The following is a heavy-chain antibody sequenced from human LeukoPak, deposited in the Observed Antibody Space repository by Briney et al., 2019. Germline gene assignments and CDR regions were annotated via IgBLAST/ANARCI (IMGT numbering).Heavy chain of an antibody. D-gene: IGHD2-21*01. V-gene: IGHV3-23*01. J-gene: IGHJ4*02. Sequence: QPGRSLRLSCAASGFTFSSYGMHWVRQAPGMGLEWVSAIGSGGTTQYADSVKGRFTISRDNSKNTLYLQMDSLRAEDTAVYYCAKAGPYYFDYWGQGTLVTVSS. CDR2: IGSGGTT. CDR3: AKAGPYYFDY. CDR1: GFTFSSYG.